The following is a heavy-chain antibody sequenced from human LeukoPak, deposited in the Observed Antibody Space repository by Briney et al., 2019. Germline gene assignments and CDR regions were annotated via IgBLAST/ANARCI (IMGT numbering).Heavy chain of an antibody. J-gene: IGHJ4*02. CDR2: IRHDESQT. V-gene: IGHV3-30*02. CDR3: VRAFSNYVAFFDS. Sequence: GGSLRLSCAASGFTFRHHGMHWVRQAPGKGLEWLAFIRHDESQTYYADSVRGRFTLSRDNSKSTLYFQVGSLRPEDTAIYYCVRAFSNYVAFFDSWGQGILVTVSS. CDR1: GFTFRHHG. D-gene: IGHD4-11*01.